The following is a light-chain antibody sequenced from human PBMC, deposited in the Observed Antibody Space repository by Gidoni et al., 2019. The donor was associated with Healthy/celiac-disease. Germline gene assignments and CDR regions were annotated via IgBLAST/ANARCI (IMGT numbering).Light chain of an antibody. CDR3: QAWDSSTDVV. CDR2: QES. CDR1: KLGDKY. V-gene: IGLV3-1*01. J-gene: IGLJ2*01. Sequence: SYELTQPPSVSVAPGQTASTTCPGDKLGDKYACWYQQKPGQSPVLVIYQESKRPSGIPERFSGSNSGNTATLTISGTQAMDEADYYCQAWDSSTDVVFGGGTKLTVL.